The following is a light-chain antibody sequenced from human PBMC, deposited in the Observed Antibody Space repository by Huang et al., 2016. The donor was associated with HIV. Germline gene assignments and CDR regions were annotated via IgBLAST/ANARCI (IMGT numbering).Light chain of an antibody. Sequence: DIQMTQSPSSLSASVGDRVTITCQASQDIGKYLNWYQQKPGQVPKLLIFDASNWETGVPSRFSGSGSGTDFTFTITTRQPEDIATYYCQHYDSLPPWTFGQGTRVQI. J-gene: IGKJ1*01. CDR1: QDIGKY. CDR3: QHYDSLPPWT. CDR2: DAS. V-gene: IGKV1-33*01.